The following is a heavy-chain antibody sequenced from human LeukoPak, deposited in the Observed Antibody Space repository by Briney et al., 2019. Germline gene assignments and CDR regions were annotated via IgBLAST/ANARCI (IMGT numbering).Heavy chain of an antibody. Sequence: GASVKVSCKASGYTFTGYYMHWVRQAPGQGLEWMGRINPNSGGTNYAQKFQGRVTMTRNTSISTAYMELSSLGSEDTAVYYCARGHVGKQPWGQGTLVTVSS. V-gene: IGHV1-2*06. CDR3: ARGHVGKQP. CDR2: INPNSGGT. D-gene: IGHD1-26*01. J-gene: IGHJ5*02. CDR1: GYTFTGYY.